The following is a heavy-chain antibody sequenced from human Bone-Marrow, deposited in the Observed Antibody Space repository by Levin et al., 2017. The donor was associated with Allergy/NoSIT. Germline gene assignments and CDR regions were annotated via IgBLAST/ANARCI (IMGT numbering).Heavy chain of an antibody. V-gene: IGHV4-39*01. D-gene: IGHD1-14*01. CDR1: GASMSSTTYY. CDR2: VHYSGIT. CDR3: ARHWGDDETTGTTLEF. Sequence: PSETLSLTCFVSGASMSSTTYYWGWLRQTPGKGLEWIGSVHYSGITYYNPALKSRLTLSVDSSRNQFSLTLTSVTAADTALYYCARHWGDDETTGTTLEFWGQGRQVSVSS. J-gene: IGHJ4*01.